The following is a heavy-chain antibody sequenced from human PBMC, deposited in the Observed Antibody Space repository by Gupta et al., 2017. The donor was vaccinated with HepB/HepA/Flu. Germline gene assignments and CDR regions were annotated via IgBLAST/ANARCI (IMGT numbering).Heavy chain of an antibody. Sequence: QVQLVQSAAEMKKPGASVKVSCRASGYTFTSYGISWVRQAPGQGLEWMGWIATYNNKTNYAQKLQDRVTMTTDISTSTAYMELRSLRFDDTAVYFCVRDPSPGHYWGQGTLVTVSS. CDR3: VRDPSPGHY. CDR2: IATYNNKT. J-gene: IGHJ4*02. V-gene: IGHV1-18*01. CDR1: GYTFTSYG.